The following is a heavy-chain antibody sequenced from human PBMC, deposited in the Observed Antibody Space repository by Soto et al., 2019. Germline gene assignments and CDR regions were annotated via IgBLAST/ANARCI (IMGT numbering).Heavy chain of an antibody. CDR3: ARLEGLATISYYFDF. D-gene: IGHD3-9*01. CDR2: IYFRGNT. J-gene: IGHJ4*02. Sequence: QLQLQESGSGLVKPSETLSLTCSVSGDSINSDKYYWGWIRQPPGKGLEWIGSIYFRGNTYYNPSLQTRVTISLDKSTSQFSLKLNSVTAADSAVYFCARLEGLATISYYFDFWGQGALVTVSS. CDR1: GDSINSDKYY. V-gene: IGHV4-39*01.